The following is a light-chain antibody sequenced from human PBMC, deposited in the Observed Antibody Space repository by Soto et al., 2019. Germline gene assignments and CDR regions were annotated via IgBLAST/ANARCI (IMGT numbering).Light chain of an antibody. CDR3: SSYTSISTLV. CDR1: TSDIGGYNY. CDR2: EVT. J-gene: IGLJ3*02. V-gene: IGLV2-14*01. Sequence: QSALTQPASVSGSPGQSITISCTGTTSDIGGYNYVSWYQQHPGKAPKLMIYEVTNRPSGVSNRFSGSKSGNTASLTISGLQAEDEADYCCSSYTSISTLVFGGGTQLTVL.